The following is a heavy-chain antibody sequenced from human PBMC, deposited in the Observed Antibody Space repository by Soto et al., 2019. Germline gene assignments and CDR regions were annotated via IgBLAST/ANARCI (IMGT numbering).Heavy chain of an antibody. CDR1: SGSISSSNW. D-gene: IGHD6-19*01. Sequence: PSETLSLTCAVSSGSISSSNWWSWVRQPPGNGLEWIGEIYHSGSTNYNPSLKSRVTISVDKSKHQFSLKLSSVTAADTAVYYRARVRVDSSGWYGYYYMDVWGKGTTVTVSS. J-gene: IGHJ6*03. CDR2: IYHSGST. CDR3: ARVRVDSSGWYGYYYMDV. V-gene: IGHV4-4*02.